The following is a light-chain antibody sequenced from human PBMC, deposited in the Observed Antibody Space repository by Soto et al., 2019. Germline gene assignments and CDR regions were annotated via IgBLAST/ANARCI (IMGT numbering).Light chain of an antibody. CDR2: GAS. CDR3: QQYGTSSVT. CDR1: QSTSGNF. V-gene: IGKV3-20*01. Sequence: EDVLTQSPGTLSLSPGEGATLTCRASQSTSGNFLAWYQQKPGQAPRLLIYGASNRAPDIPDRFSGSGSGTDFTLTISRLEPDDFAVYYCQQYGTSSVTFGQGTKLEI. J-gene: IGKJ2*01.